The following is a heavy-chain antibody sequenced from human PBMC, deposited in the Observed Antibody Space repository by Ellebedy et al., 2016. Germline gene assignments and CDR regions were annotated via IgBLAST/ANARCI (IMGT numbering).Heavy chain of an antibody. CDR1: GYTFTSYD. CDR2: MNPNSGNT. Sequence: ASVKVSCXASGYTFTSYDINWVRQATGQGLEWMGWMNPNSGNTGYAQKFQGRVTMTRNTSISTAYMELSSLRSEDTAVYYCARGRGSTSSLDYWGQGTLVTVSS. V-gene: IGHV1-8*01. CDR3: ARGRGSTSSLDY. D-gene: IGHD6-6*01. J-gene: IGHJ4*02.